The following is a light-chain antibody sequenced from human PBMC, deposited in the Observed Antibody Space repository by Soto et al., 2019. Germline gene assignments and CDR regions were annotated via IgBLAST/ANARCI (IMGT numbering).Light chain of an antibody. CDR1: QTVSSSS. V-gene: IGKV3-20*01. J-gene: IGKJ1*01. CDR3: QQYGSSPQT. Sequence: DIVLTQSPGTLSLSPGERATLSCRASQTVSSSSLAWYQQKPGQAPRLLIFGASTRAAGFPDRFSGSGSGTDFTLTISRLEPEDFAVYYCQQYGSSPQTFGQGTKVEIK. CDR2: GAS.